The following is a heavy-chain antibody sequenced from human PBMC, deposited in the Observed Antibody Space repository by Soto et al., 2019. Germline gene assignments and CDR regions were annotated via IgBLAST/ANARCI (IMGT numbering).Heavy chain of an antibody. CDR2: ISYDGSNK. CDR1: GFTFSSYG. Sequence: QVQLVESGGGVVQPGRSLRLSCAASGFTFSSYGMHWVRQAPGKGLEWVAVISYDGSNKYYADSVKGRFTISRDNSKNTLYLQMNSLRAEDTAVYYCAKAGSSFEYYYYGMDVW. D-gene: IGHD6-6*01. J-gene: IGHJ6*01. CDR3: AKAGSSFEYYYYGMDV. V-gene: IGHV3-30*18.